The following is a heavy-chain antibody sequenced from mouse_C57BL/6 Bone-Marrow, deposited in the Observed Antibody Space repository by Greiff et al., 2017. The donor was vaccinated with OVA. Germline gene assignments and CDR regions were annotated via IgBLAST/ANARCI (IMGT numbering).Heavy chain of an antibody. J-gene: IGHJ2*01. CDR2: IRLKSDNYAT. D-gene: IGHD2-4*01. CDR1: GFTFSNYW. V-gene: IGHV6-3*01. Sequence: EVKLMESGGGLVQPGGSMKLSCVASGFTFSNYWMNWVRQSPEKGLEWVAQIRLKSDNYATHYAESVKGRFTISRDDSKSSVYLQMNNLRAEDTGIYYCTGRGGLRPDYFDYWGQGTTLTVSS. CDR3: TGRGGLRPDYFDY.